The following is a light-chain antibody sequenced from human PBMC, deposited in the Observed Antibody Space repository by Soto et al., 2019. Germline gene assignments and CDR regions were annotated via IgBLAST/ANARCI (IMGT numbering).Light chain of an antibody. V-gene: IGKV1-5*03. CDR1: QTISSW. CDR2: KAS. Sequence: DIQMTQSPSTLSGSVGDRVTITCRASQTISSWLAWYQQKPGKAPKLLIYKASTLKSGVPSRFSGSGSGTEFTLTISSLQPDDFATYYCQQHNGYSERMFGQGTKVDI. CDR3: QQHNGYSERM. J-gene: IGKJ1*01.